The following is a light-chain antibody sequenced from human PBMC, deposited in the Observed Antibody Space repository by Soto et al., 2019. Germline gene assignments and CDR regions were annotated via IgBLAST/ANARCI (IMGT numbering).Light chain of an antibody. J-gene: IGKJ1*01. V-gene: IGKV3-20*01. CDR2: GAS. CDR1: QSVSSSY. CDR3: QQYGSSRWT. Sequence: EIVLTQSPGTLSLSPGERATLSCRASQSVSSSYLAWYQQKPGQAPRLLIYGASSRATGIPDRFSGSGSGTDFILTSSILEPEYFAVYYCQQYGSSRWTFGQGTKVEIK.